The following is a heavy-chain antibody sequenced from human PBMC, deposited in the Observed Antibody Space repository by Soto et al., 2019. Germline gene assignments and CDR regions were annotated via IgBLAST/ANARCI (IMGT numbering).Heavy chain of an antibody. CDR2: ISYDGSNK. V-gene: IGHV3-30*18. D-gene: IGHD3-3*01. CDR3: AKDGFLEWLFPYGMDV. J-gene: IGHJ6*02. Sequence: GGSLRLSCAASGFTFSSYGMHWVRQAPGKGLEWVAVISYDGSNKYYADSVKGRFTISRDNSKNTLYLQMNSLRAEDTAVYYCAKDGFLEWLFPYGMDVWGQGTTVTVS. CDR1: GFTFSSYG.